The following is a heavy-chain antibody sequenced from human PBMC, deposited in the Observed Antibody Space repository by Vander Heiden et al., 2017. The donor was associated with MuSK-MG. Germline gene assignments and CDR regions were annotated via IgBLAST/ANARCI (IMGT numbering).Heavy chain of an antibody. CDR1: GGTFSSYA. D-gene: IGHD2-2*01. CDR3: ARSVPAAREDYYYYGMDV. Sequence: QVQLVQSGAEVKKPGSSVKVSCKASGGTFSSYAISWVRQAPGQGLEWMGGIIPIFGTANYAQKFQGRVTITADESTSTAYMELSSLRSEDTAVYYCARSVPAAREDYYYYGMDVWGQGTTVTVSS. CDR2: IIPIFGTA. J-gene: IGHJ6*02. V-gene: IGHV1-69*01.